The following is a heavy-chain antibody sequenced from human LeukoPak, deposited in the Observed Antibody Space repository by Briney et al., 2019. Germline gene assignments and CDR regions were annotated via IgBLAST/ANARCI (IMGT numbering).Heavy chain of an antibody. V-gene: IGHV4-39*07. CDR1: GGSISRSSYY. CDR2: IYYSGST. CDR3: ARSMVREVILSARRANWFDP. J-gene: IGHJ5*02. D-gene: IGHD3-10*01. Sequence: SETLSLTCTVSGGSISRSSYYWGWIRQTPGKGLEWIGSIYYSGSTYYKSSLKSRVTISLDTSKNQFSLKLSSVTAADTAVYYCARSMVREVILSARRANWFDPWGQGTLVTVSS.